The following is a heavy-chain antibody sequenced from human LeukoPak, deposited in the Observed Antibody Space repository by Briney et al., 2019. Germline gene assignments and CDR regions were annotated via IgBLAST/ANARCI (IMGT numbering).Heavy chain of an antibody. J-gene: IGHJ4*02. D-gene: IGHD2-15*01. CDR2: ISGSGGST. CDR3: AKDPVVVVAVLLDQ. CDR1: GFTFSSYA. Sequence: GGSLSLSCAASGFTFSSYAMSSVRQAPGKGLEWVSAISGSGGSTYYADSVKGRFTISRDNSKNTLYLQMNSLRAEDTAVYYCAKDPVVVVAVLLDQWGQGTLVTVSS. V-gene: IGHV3-23*01.